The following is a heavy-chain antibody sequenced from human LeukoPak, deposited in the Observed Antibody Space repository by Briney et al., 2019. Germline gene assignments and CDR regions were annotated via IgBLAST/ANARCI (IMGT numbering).Heavy chain of an antibody. D-gene: IGHD1-1*01. CDR1: GNSFTSYW. J-gene: IGHJ3*02. CDR2: IYPGDSDT. Sequence: GESLKISCRGSGNSFTSYWIGWVRQMPGQGLELMGIIYPGDSDTRYSPSFQGQVTISADKSISTAYLQWSSLKASDTAMYYCATSTTGTTSRDPFDIWGQGTMVTVSS. CDR3: ATSTTGTTSRDPFDI. V-gene: IGHV5-51*01.